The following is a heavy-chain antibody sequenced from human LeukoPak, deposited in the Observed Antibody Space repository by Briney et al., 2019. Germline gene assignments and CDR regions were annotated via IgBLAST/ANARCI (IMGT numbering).Heavy chain of an antibody. J-gene: IGHJ3*02. Sequence: PSETLSVTCSVSGGSIHRRSHLWGWVREPPGKGLEWIGSNYHSGSTYYNPSLKSGVTMSVDTSKDQFSLKLSSVTAADTAVYYCARDPTTPTSSTYTVTHDAFDIWGQGTMVTVSS. CDR1: GGSIHRRSHL. V-gene: IGHV4-39*07. D-gene: IGHD4-17*01. CDR3: ARDPTTPTSSTYTVTHDAFDI. CDR2: NYHSGST.